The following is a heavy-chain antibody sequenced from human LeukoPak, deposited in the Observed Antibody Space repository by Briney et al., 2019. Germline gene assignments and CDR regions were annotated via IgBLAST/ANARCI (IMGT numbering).Heavy chain of an antibody. Sequence: SETLSLTCTVSGGSISSYYWSWIRQPPGKGLEWIGYIYYSGSTNYNPSLESRVTISVDTSKNQFSLKLSSVTAADTAVYYCAREYLNSSGWYSPGYELYDIWGQGTMVTVSS. CDR1: GGSISSYY. D-gene: IGHD6-19*01. V-gene: IGHV4-59*12. J-gene: IGHJ3*02. CDR3: AREYLNSSGWYSPGYELYDI. CDR2: IYYSGST.